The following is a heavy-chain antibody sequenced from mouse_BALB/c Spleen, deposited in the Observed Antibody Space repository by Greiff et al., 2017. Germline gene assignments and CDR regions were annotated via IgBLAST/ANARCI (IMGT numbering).Heavy chain of an antibody. CDR2: IFPGSGNT. CDR1: GYSFTSYY. Sequence: QVQLKQSGPELVKPGASVKISCKASGYSFTSYYIHWVKQRPGQGLEWIGWIFPGSGNTKYNEKFKGKATLTADTSSSTAYMQLSSLTSEDSAVYFCAKGAGGYYAMDYWGQGTSVTVSS. J-gene: IGHJ4*01. CDR3: AKGAGGYYAMDY. V-gene: IGHV1-66*01. D-gene: IGHD4-1*01.